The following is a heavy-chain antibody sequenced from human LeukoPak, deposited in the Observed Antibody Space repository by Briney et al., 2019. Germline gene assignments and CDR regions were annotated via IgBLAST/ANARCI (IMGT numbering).Heavy chain of an antibody. CDR3: ARDGPLAITMVRGAHNY. D-gene: IGHD3-10*01. CDR1: GYTFTSYG. Sequence: ASVKVSSKASGYTFTSYGISWVRQAPGQGLEWMGWISAYNGNTNHAQKLQGRVTMTTDTSTSTAYMELRSLRSDDTAVYYCARDGPLAITMVRGAHNYWGQGTLVTVSS. V-gene: IGHV1-18*01. CDR2: ISAYNGNT. J-gene: IGHJ4*02.